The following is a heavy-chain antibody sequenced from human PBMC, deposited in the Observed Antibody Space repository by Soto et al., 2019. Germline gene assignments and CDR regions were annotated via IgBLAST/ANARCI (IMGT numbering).Heavy chain of an antibody. CDR3: TRDDSSSWYSGYYYGMDV. CDR2: IRSKAYGGTT. J-gene: IGHJ6*02. D-gene: IGHD6-13*01. CDR1: GFTFGDYA. V-gene: IGHV3-49*04. Sequence: GGSLRLSCTASGFTFGDYAMSWVRQAPGKGLEWVGFIRSKAYGGTTEYAASVKGRFTISRDDSKSIAYLQMNSLKTEDTAVYYCTRDDSSSWYSGYYYGMDVWGQGTTVTVSS.